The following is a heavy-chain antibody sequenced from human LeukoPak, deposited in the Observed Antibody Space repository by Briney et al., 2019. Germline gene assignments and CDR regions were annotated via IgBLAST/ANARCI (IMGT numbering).Heavy chain of an antibody. CDR2: TYYRSKWYY. V-gene: IGHV6-1*01. D-gene: IGHD6-13*01. J-gene: IGHJ5*02. Sequence: SQTLSLTCAISGDSVSSNSAAWNWIRQSPSRGLEWLGRTYYRSKWYYDYAVAVKSRISINPDTSKNQFSLKLSSVTAADTAVYYCARCIAAAGSWSFDPWGQRTLVTVSS. CDR1: GDSVSSNSAA. CDR3: ARCIAAAGSWSFDP.